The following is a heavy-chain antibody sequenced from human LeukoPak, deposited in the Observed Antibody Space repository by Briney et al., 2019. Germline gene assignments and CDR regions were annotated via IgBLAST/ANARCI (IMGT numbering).Heavy chain of an antibody. CDR3: ARESSGWLQLFDY. V-gene: IGHV3-66*01. CDR2: IYSGGST. CDR1: GFTVSSKY. Sequence: GGSLTLPCAASGFTVSSKYMSWVRQAPGKELEWVSVIYSGGSTYYADSVKGRFTISRDNSKNTVYLQMNSLRAEDTAVYYCARESSGWLQLFDYWGQGTLVTVSS. J-gene: IGHJ4*02. D-gene: IGHD5-24*01.